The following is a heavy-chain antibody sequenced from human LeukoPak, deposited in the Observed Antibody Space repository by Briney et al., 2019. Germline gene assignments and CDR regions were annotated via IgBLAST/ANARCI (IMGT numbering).Heavy chain of an antibody. J-gene: IGHJ4*02. D-gene: IGHD6-19*01. V-gene: IGHV3-43*01. CDR1: GFKFEEHT. CDR3: AKDLGGTGWGYYFDY. CDR2: ITWDGGSA. Sequence: PGGSLRLSCEAPGFKFEEHTMSWIRQAPGKGLEWVSLITWDGGSAIYADSVKGRFTTSRDNSKKSLFLQMDSLRTEDTAFYYCAKDLGGTGWGYYFDYWGQGTLVTVSS.